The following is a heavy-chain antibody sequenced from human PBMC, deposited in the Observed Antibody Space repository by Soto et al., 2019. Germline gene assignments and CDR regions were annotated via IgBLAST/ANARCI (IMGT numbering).Heavy chain of an antibody. Sequence: ASVKVSCKASGYTFTSCGISWVRQAPGQGLEWMGWINAYNGNTNYAQKLQGRVTMTTDTSTSTAYMELRSLRSDDTAVYYCARPRTVAATKGYDYCGQATLVTVSS. CDR2: INAYNGNT. V-gene: IGHV1-18*04. D-gene: IGHD4-4*01. J-gene: IGHJ4*02. CDR1: GYTFTSCG. CDR3: ARPRTVAATKGYDY.